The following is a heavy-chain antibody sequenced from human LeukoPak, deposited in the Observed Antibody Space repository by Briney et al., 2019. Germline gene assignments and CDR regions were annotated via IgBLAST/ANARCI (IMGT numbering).Heavy chain of an antibody. D-gene: IGHD6-13*01. CDR1: GGSISSGGYS. J-gene: IGHJ3*01. CDR3: ASSAYSSRWSSFDV. V-gene: IGHV4-30-2*02. Sequence: PSETLSLTCAVSGGSISSGGYSWSWIRQPPGKGLEWIGYIYHSGSTYYNPSLKSRVTISIDTSKNQFSLNLSSVTAADTAVYYCASSAYSSRWSSFDVWGQGTMVTVSS. CDR2: IYHSGST.